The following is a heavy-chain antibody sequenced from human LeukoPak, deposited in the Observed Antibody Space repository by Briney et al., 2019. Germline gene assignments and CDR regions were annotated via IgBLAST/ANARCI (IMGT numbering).Heavy chain of an antibody. CDR2: ISGSGGST. CDR1: GFTFSSYA. J-gene: IGHJ4*02. V-gene: IGHV3-23*01. CDR3: AKATRSLRYFDWLPDY. D-gene: IGHD3-9*01. Sequence: GGSLRLSCAASGFTFSSYAMSWVRQAPGKGLEWVSAISGSGGSTYYADSVKGRFTISRDNSKNTLYLQMNSLRAEDTAVYYCAKATRSLRYFDWLPDYWGQGTLVTVSS.